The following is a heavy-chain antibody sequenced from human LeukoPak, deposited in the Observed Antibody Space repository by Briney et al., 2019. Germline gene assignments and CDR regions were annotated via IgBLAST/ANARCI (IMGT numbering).Heavy chain of an antibody. CDR2: IYYSGST. CDR1: GGSIGSRSYY. Sequence: PSETLSLTCTVSGGSIGSRSYYWGWVRQPPGKGLEWIGSIYYSGSTYYNPSLQSRVTISVDTSKNQFPLKLNSVTAADTAVYYCASFYFSYYYMDVWGKGTTVTISS. CDR3: ASFYFSYYYMDV. D-gene: IGHD2/OR15-2a*01. V-gene: IGHV4-39*01. J-gene: IGHJ6*03.